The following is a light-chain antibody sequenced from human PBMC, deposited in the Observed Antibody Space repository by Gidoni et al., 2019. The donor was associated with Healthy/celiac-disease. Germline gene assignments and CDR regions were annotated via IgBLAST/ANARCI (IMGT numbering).Light chain of an antibody. Sequence: QSALTQPRSVSGSPGQPVTISCTGTSSDVGGYNYVSWYQQHPGKAPKLMIYDVSKRPSGVPDRFSGSKSGNTASLTISGLQAEDEADYYCCSYAGSYNGVFGGGTKLTVL. V-gene: IGLV2-11*01. CDR3: CSYAGSYNGV. CDR2: DVS. CDR1: SSDVGGYNY. J-gene: IGLJ2*01.